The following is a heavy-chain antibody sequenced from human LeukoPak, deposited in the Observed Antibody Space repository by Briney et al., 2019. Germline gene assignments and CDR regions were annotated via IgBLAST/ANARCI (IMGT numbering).Heavy chain of an antibody. V-gene: IGHV3-30*18. J-gene: IGHJ4*02. CDR2: ISSDGSIK. D-gene: IGHD6-6*01. CDR1: KFTSSHYG. Sequence: HPGGSLRLSCTASKFTSSHYGMQWVRQAPGKGLEWVAVISSDGSIKVYADSVKGRFTISRDNSKNMLYLQMNSLRAEDTAVYYCAKWKYSNSGIDDYWGQGTLVTVSS. CDR3: AKWKYSNSGIDDY.